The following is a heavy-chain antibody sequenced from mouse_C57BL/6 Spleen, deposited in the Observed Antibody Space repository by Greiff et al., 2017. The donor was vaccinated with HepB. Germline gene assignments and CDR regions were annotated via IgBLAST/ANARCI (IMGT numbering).Heavy chain of an antibody. D-gene: IGHD2-9*01. CDR3: ARPTMVTTWGV. J-gene: IGHJ1*03. CDR1: GFTFSDYG. V-gene: IGHV5-17*01. Sequence: EVKLQESGGGLVKPGGSLKLSCAASGFTFSDYGMHWVRQAPEKGLEWVAYISSGSSTIYYADTVKGRFTISRDNAKNTLFLQMTSLRSEDTAMYYCARPTMVTTWGVWGTGTTVTVSS. CDR2: ISSGSSTI.